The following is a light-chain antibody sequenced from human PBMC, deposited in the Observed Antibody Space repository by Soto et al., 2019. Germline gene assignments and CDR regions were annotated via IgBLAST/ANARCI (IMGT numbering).Light chain of an antibody. CDR2: DAS. CDR1: QSISIW. J-gene: IGKJ1*01. V-gene: IGKV1-5*01. CDR3: QQYNSYRT. Sequence: DIQMTQSPSTLSASVGDRVTITCRARQSISIWLAWYQQKPGKAPKLLIYDASILESGVPSRFSGSGSWTEFTLTISSLQPDDFATYYCQQYNSYRTFGQGTKVEIK.